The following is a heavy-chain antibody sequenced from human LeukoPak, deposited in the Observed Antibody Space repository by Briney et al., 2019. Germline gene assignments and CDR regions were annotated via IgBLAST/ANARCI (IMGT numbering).Heavy chain of an antibody. D-gene: IGHD3/OR15-3a*01. CDR1: GFTFSSYW. V-gene: IGHV3-7*01. CDR3: ARDARHYDLLTGYQRGVFDP. CDR2: IKQDGSEK. Sequence: GGTLRLSCAASGFTFSSYWMSWVRQAPGKGLEWVANIKQDGSEKYYVDSVKGRFTISRDNAKNSLYLQMNSLRAEDTAVYYCARDARHYDLLTGYQRGVFDPWGQGTLVIVSP. J-gene: IGHJ5*02.